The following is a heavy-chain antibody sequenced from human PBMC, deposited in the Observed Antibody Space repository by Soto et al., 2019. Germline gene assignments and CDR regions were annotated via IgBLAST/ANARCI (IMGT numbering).Heavy chain of an antibody. CDR1: GFTFSSYA. CDR2: ISGSGGST. V-gene: IGHV3-23*01. Sequence: GGSLRLSCAASGFTFSSYAMSWVRQAPGKGLEWVSAISGSGGSTYYADSVKGRFTISRDNSKNTLYLQMNSLRADDTAVYYCAKDRAGDIYVAARSGLDYWGQGTLVTVSS. CDR3: AKDRAGDIYVAARSGLDY. J-gene: IGHJ4*02. D-gene: IGHD3-3*01.